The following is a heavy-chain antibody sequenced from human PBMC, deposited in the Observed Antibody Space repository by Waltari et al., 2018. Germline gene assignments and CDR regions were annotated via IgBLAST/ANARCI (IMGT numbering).Heavy chain of an antibody. CDR1: GASLSGSYY. CDR3: ARQKAAYDFAY. Sequence: QVQLQESGPGLVKPSQTLSLTCPVSGASLSGSYYWNWIRQSAGKGLEWIGRVSSSGTTNYNPSLKSRATISLDMSKSQFSLKLSSVTAADTAVYYCARQKAAYDFAYWGQGTLVTVSS. V-gene: IGHV4-61*02. J-gene: IGHJ4*02. CDR2: VSSSGTT. D-gene: IGHD3-3*01.